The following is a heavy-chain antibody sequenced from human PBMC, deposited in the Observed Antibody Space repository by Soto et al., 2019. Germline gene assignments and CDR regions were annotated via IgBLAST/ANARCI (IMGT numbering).Heavy chain of an antibody. Sequence: SETLSLTCTVSGGSVSSNSYSWGWIRQSPGKGLEWIGTIYSSENTYYNPSLLSRVTISVDTSKNEFSLRLSSVTAADTAVYYCARHLLRYFDWLLDYGMDVWGQGTTVTVSS. CDR2: IYSSENT. CDR1: GGSVSSNSYS. J-gene: IGHJ6*02. V-gene: IGHV4-39*01. CDR3: ARHLLRYFDWLLDYGMDV. D-gene: IGHD3-9*01.